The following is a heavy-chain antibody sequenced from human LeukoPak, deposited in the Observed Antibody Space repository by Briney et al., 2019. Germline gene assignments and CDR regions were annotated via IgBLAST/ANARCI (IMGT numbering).Heavy chain of an antibody. Sequence: PSETLSLTCTVSGGSISSGGYYWSWIRQHPGKGLEWIGYIYYSGSTYYNPSLKSRVTISVDTSKNQFSLKLSSVTAADTAVYYCARGSTVTKWDYYYYCMDVWGKGTTVTVSS. CDR1: GGSISSGGYY. V-gene: IGHV4-31*03. J-gene: IGHJ6*03. D-gene: IGHD4-11*01. CDR2: IYYSGST. CDR3: ARGSTVTKWDYYYYCMDV.